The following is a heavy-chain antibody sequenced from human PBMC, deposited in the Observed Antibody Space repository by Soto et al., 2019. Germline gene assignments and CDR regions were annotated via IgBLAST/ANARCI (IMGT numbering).Heavy chain of an antibody. D-gene: IGHD3-10*01. J-gene: IGHJ4*02. CDR3: AKDFGGGTGGGTLLNY. Sequence: QVQLVESGGGVVQPGRSLRLSCAASGFTFSSYGMHWVRQAPGKGLEWVALISYDGTNKYYADSVKGRFTISRDNSKNTLYLQMSRLRAEDTGVFYCAKDFGGGTGGGTLLNYWGQGTLVTVSS. CDR2: ISYDGTNK. CDR1: GFTFSSYG. V-gene: IGHV3-30*18.